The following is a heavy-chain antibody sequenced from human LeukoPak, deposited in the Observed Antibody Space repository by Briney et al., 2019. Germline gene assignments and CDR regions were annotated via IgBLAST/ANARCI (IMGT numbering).Heavy chain of an antibody. CDR3: VGAPRVDSGYQSYFDY. Sequence: PGGSLRLSCAASGFIFSNTWMSWVRQAPGKGLEWVAKIKQDGSAKDHVDSVKGRFTISRDNAKNLLYLQMNGLRAEDTAVYYCVGAPRVDSGYQSYFDYWGQGTLVTVSS. V-gene: IGHV3-7*04. CDR2: IKQDGSAK. J-gene: IGHJ4*02. CDR1: GFIFSNTW. D-gene: IGHD3-22*01.